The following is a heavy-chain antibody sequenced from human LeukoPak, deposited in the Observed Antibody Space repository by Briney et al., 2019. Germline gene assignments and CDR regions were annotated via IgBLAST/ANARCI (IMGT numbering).Heavy chain of an antibody. J-gene: IGHJ4*02. CDR3: VRGDQEASEPALDY. V-gene: IGHV3-11*01. Sequence: PGGSLRLSCAASGFTFNDYYMSWIRQAPGKGLEWVSYISSSGGSINYADSVKGRFTISRDNAKNSLYLQTNSLRDEDTAIYYCVRGDQEASEPALDYWGQGTLVTVSS. D-gene: IGHD1-14*01. CDR2: ISSSGGSI. CDR1: GFTFNDYY.